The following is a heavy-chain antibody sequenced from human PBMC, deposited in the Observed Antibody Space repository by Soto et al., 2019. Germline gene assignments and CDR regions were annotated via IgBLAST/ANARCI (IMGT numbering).Heavy chain of an antibody. Sequence: GGSLRLSCAASGFTFSSYSMNWVRQAPGKGLEWVSYISSSSSTIYYADSVKGRFTISRDNAKNSLYLQMNSLRDEDTAVYYCARDSSGYYSPLYDYWGQGTLVTVSS. V-gene: IGHV3-48*02. CDR1: GFTFSSYS. CDR3: ARDSSGYYSPLYDY. J-gene: IGHJ4*02. D-gene: IGHD3-22*01. CDR2: ISSSSSTI.